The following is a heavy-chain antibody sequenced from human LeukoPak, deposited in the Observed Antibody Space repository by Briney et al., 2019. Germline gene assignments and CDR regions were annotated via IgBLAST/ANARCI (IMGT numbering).Heavy chain of an antibody. CDR1: GDSISYSY. CDR2: VAKSGSVLYN. D-gene: IGHD2-15*01. CDR3: ARGNGWKLHDY. Sequence: SETLSLTCTVSGDSISYSYWSWIRQPAGKGLEWIGRVAKSGSVLYNNYDSSLRSRVALSVDSSKNQFSLKINAVTAADTAMYYCARGNGWKLHDYWGQGTQGTVSS. J-gene: IGHJ4*02. V-gene: IGHV4-4*07.